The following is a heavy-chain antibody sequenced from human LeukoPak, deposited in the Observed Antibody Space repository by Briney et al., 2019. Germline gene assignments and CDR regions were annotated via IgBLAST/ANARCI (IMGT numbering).Heavy chain of an antibody. CDR3: AKPSYSSGWFIVY. D-gene: IGHD6-19*01. CDR2: ISGSGGST. CDR1: GFTFSSYG. J-gene: IGHJ4*02. Sequence: GGSLRLSCAASGFTFSSYGMSWVRQAPGKGLEWVSAISGSGGSTYYADSVKGRFTISRDNSKNTLYLQMNSLRAEDTAVYSCAKPSYSSGWFIVYWGQGTLVTVSS. V-gene: IGHV3-23*01.